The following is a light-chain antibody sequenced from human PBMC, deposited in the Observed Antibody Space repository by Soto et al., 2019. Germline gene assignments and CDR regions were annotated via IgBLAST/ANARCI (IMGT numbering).Light chain of an antibody. Sequence: DIRMTQSPSTMPTVVGDRVTITCRASESVRSSVAWYHQKPGKAPKLLIYDASTLESGVPSRFSGRGFGTEFTLTINSVQPDDFGTYYCQQYESFSPFTFGRGTRLEIK. J-gene: IGKJ2*01. CDR1: ESVRSS. CDR3: QQYESFSPFT. CDR2: DAS. V-gene: IGKV1-5*01.